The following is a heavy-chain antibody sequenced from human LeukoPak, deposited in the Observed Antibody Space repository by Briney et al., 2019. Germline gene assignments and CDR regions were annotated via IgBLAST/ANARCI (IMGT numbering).Heavy chain of an antibody. D-gene: IGHD3-10*01. Sequence: PGGSLRLSCAASGFTFNSYAMSWVRQAPGKGLEWVSAISGSGGSTYYADSVKGRFTISRDNSKNTLYLQMNSLRAEDTAVYYCAKYREILLWFGELLSDIDYWGQGTLVTVSS. CDR3: AKYREILLWFGELLSDIDY. CDR2: ISGSGGST. V-gene: IGHV3-23*01. CDR1: GFTFNSYA. J-gene: IGHJ4*02.